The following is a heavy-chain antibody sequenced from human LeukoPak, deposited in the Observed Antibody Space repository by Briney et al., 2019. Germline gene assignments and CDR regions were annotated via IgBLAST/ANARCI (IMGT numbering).Heavy chain of an antibody. CDR1: GGSISSGGYY. V-gene: IGHV4-30-2*01. CDR2: INHSGST. CDR3: ARGRGGSYYYGSGSLTTLDY. D-gene: IGHD3-10*01. J-gene: IGHJ4*02. Sequence: SQTLSLTCTVSGGSISSGGYYWSWIRQPPGKGLEWIGEINHSGSTNYNPSLKSRVTISVDTSNIQFSLKLSSVSAADTAVYYCARGRGGSYYYGSGSLTTLDYWGQGTLVTVSS.